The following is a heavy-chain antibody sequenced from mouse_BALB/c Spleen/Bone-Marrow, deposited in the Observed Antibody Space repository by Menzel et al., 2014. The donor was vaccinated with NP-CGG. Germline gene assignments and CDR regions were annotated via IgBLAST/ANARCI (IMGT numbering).Heavy chain of an antibody. Sequence: EVQGVESGGGLVQPGGSLRLSCATSGFTFTDYYMNWVRQPPGKALEWLGFIRNKANGYTTEYSASVKGRFTISRDNSQSILYLQMNTLRAEDSATYYCARDMGGLLFDYWGQGTTPTVSS. D-gene: IGHD2-3*01. CDR2: IRNKANGYTT. CDR1: GFTFTDYY. J-gene: IGHJ2*01. V-gene: IGHV7-3*02. CDR3: ARDMGGLLFDY.